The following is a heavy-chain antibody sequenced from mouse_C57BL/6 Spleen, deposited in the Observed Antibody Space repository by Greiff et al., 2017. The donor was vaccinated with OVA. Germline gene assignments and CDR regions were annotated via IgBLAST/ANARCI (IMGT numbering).Heavy chain of an antibody. V-gene: IGHV3-6*01. D-gene: IGHD3-3*01. CDR3: ARERGRDFDY. CDR1: GYSITSGYY. J-gene: IGHJ2*01. CDR2: ISYDGST. Sequence: DVQLQESGPGLVKPSQSLSLPCSVTGYSITSGYYWNWIRQFPGNQLEWMDYISYDGSTNYNPYVKNRISITRDTSKNQVFLKLTSVTTEDTATYYCARERGRDFDYWGQGTTLTVSS.